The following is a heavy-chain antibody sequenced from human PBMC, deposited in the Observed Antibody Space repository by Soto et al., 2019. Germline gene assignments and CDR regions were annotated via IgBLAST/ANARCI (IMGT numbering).Heavy chain of an antibody. CDR2: VSYDGSDH. CDR1: GFTFTTYG. Sequence: QVQLVESGGGVVQPGGSLRLSCAASGFTFTTYGMHWLRQAPGKGLEWVAVVSYDGSDHYYADSVKGRFTVSRDKSKNTLFLQMNSLRAEDTAMYYCAKEYSGLYSRYYFDFWGQGTLVTVSS. D-gene: IGHD6-19*01. CDR3: AKEYSGLYSRYYFDF. V-gene: IGHV3-30*18. J-gene: IGHJ4*02.